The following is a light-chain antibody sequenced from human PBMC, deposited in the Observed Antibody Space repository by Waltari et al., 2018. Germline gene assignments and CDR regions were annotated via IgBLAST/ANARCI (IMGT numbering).Light chain of an antibody. CDR3: QQYYSTLIT. J-gene: IGKJ5*01. V-gene: IGKV1-NL1*01. CDR2: AAS. CDR1: QGIDNS. Sequence: DIQMTQSPFSLSASVGDRVTITCRASQGIDNSLAWYQQKPGKAPKLLLYAASTLESGVLSRFSGSGSGTEYTLTISGLQPEDFATYFCQQYYSTLITFGQGTRLEIK.